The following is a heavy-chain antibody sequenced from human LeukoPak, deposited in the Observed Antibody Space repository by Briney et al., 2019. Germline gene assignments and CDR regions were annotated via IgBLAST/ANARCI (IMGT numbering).Heavy chain of an antibody. Sequence: GESLKISCKGSGYTFTNYWIGWVRQMPGKGLEFMGIIYSGDSDTRYSPSFQGQVTISVDKSINTAYLQWSSLKASDSAMYYYARHARMVRGVRNNWFDPWGQGTLVTVSS. CDR3: ARHARMVRGVRNNWFDP. CDR1: GYTFTNYW. J-gene: IGHJ5*02. V-gene: IGHV5-51*01. CDR2: IYSGDSDT. D-gene: IGHD3-10*01.